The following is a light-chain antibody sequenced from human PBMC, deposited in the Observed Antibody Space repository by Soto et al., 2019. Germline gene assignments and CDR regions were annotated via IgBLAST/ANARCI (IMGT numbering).Light chain of an antibody. CDR2: GAS. J-gene: IGKJ5*01. Sequence: EIVLTQSPATLSLSPGERVTLSCRASESVSTNLAWYQQKPGQAPRLLIYGASGRATGIPDRFSGSGSETDFTLTISRLEPEDFALYYCQQYGSSAPITFGQGTRLEIK. CDR3: QQYGSSAPIT. CDR1: ESVSTN. V-gene: IGKV3-20*01.